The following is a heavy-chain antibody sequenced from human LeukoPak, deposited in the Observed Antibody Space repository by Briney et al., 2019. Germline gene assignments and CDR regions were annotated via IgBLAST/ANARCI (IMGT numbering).Heavy chain of an antibody. Sequence: GGSLRLSCAASGFTFSSYEMNWVRQAPGKGLEWVSAISGSGGSTYYADSVKGRFTISRDNSKNTLYLQMNSLRAEDTAVYYCAKGGMITFGGVIVRTYAFDIWGQGTMVTVSS. V-gene: IGHV3-23*01. CDR1: GFTFSSYE. J-gene: IGHJ3*02. CDR2: ISGSGGST. CDR3: AKGGMITFGGVIVRTYAFDI. D-gene: IGHD3-16*02.